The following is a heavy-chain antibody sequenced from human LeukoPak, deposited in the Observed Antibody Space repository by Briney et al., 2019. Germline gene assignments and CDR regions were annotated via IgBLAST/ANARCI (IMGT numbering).Heavy chain of an antibody. CDR3: ATRVPYGDYADY. CDR1: GFTFSDHY. D-gene: IGHD4-17*01. J-gene: IGHJ4*02. Sequence: GGSLRLSCAASGFTFSDHYMDWVRQAPGKGLEWVGRTRNKANSYTTEYAASVRGRFTISRDDSKNPLYLQMNSLKTEDTAVYYCATRVPYGDYADYWGQGTLVTVSS. CDR2: TRNKANSYTT. V-gene: IGHV3-72*01.